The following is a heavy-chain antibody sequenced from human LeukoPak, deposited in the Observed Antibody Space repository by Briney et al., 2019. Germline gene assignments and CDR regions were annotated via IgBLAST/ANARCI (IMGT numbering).Heavy chain of an antibody. CDR3: AREDYYESSGNYALGAFDM. CDR2: INPNSGGT. V-gene: IGHV1-2*02. J-gene: IGHJ3*02. Sequence: ASVKVSCKGSGYTFTGYYIHWVRQAPGQGLEWMGWINPNSGGTNYAQKFQGRVTMTRDTSITTGYMELSRLRSDDTAVYYCAREDYYESSGNYALGAFDMWGQGTVVTVSS. D-gene: IGHD3-22*01. CDR1: GYTFTGYY.